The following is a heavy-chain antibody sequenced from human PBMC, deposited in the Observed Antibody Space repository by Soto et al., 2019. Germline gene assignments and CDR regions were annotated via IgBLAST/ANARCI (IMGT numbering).Heavy chain of an antibody. CDR1: GGSISSSSYY. Sequence: SETLSLTCTVSGGSISSSSYYWGWIRQPPGKGLEWIGSIYYSGSTYYNPSLKSRVTISVDTSKNQFSLKLSSVTAADTAVYYCARHALGNSWYGNFDYWGQETLVTVSS. CDR2: IYYSGST. J-gene: IGHJ4*02. D-gene: IGHD6-13*01. V-gene: IGHV4-39*01. CDR3: ARHALGNSWYGNFDY.